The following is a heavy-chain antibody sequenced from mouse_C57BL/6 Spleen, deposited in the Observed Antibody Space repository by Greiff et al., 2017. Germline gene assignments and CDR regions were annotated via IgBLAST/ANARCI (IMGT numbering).Heavy chain of an antibody. CDR1: GYTFTSYW. CDR2: INPSNGGT. Sequence: QVQLQQPGTELVMPGASVKLSCKASGYTFTSYWMHWVKQRPGQGLEWIGNINPSNGGTNYNEKFKSKATLTVDKSSSTASMPLSSLTSEDSAVYYCARSYYDYAGGFYYAMDYWGQGTSVTVSS. CDR3: ARSYYDYAGGFYYAMDY. J-gene: IGHJ4*01. V-gene: IGHV1-53*01. D-gene: IGHD2-4*01.